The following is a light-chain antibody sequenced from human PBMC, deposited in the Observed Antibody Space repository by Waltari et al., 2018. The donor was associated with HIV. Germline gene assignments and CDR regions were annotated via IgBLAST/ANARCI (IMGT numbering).Light chain of an antibody. CDR1: SSDVGGFNY. Sequence: QSALPQPASVSGSPGQSITISCTGTSSDVGGFNYVSWYQQHPGKAPKLMIYDVTNRPSGISNRFSGSKSGNTASLTISGLQAEDEADYYCSSYTSSNTLYVFGTGTKVTVL. CDR2: DVT. J-gene: IGLJ1*01. CDR3: SSYTSSNTLYV. V-gene: IGLV2-14*03.